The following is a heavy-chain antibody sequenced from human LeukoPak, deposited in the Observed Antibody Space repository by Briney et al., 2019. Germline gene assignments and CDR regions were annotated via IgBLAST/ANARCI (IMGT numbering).Heavy chain of an antibody. CDR3: ASSPGGYELSPGFDY. V-gene: IGHV3-7*01. Sequence: GGSLRLSCAASGFTSSSYWMSWVRQAPGKGLEWVANIKQDGSEKYYVDSVKGRFTISRDNAKNSLYLQMNSLRAEDTAVYYCASSPGGYELSPGFDYWGQGTLVTVSS. CDR2: IKQDGSEK. J-gene: IGHJ4*02. D-gene: IGHD1-26*01. CDR1: GFTSSSYW.